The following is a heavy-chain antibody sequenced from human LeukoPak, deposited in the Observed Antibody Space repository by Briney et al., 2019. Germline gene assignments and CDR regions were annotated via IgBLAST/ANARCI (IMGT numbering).Heavy chain of an antibody. J-gene: IGHJ4*02. Sequence: PGGSLRLSCAASGFTFSNAWMSWVRQAPGKGLEWVGRIKSKTDGGTTDYAAPVKGRFTISRDDSKNTLYLQMNSLKTEDTAVYYCTTDFDGSGSYYNVSAWAQGTLVTVSS. V-gene: IGHV3-15*01. CDR1: GFTFSNAW. CDR2: IKSKTDGGTT. CDR3: TTDFDGSGSYYNVSA. D-gene: IGHD3-10*01.